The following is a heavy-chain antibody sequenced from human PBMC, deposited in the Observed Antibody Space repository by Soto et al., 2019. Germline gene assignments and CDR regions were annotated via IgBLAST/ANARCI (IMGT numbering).Heavy chain of an antibody. D-gene: IGHD3-9*01. Sequence: ETLSLTCTVSGGSFSSSAYYWGWIRQPPGKGLEWIGSMYNSGSTYYNPSLKSRVTLSVDTSKNQFSLKLSSVTAADTAVYYCVRHSRYFDSNWFDPWGQGTLVTVSS. J-gene: IGHJ5*02. CDR3: VRHSRYFDSNWFDP. CDR1: GGSFSSSAYY. V-gene: IGHV4-39*01. CDR2: MYNSGST.